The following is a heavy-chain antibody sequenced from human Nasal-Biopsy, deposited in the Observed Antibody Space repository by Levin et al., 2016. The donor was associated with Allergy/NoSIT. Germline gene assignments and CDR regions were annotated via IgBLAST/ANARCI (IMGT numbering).Heavy chain of an antibody. D-gene: IGHD3-9*01. CDR3: ARVTFYGILTGYPEIYYFDH. J-gene: IGHJ4*02. CDR2: ISYDDSNI. Sequence: GGSLRLSCTASGFTFSSYAMHWVRQAPGKGPAWVSKISYDDSNIDYADSVKGRFIISRDTSKNTVHLQMNNLRVEDTAVYYCARVTFYGILTGYPEIYYFDHWGQGTLVTASA. CDR1: GFTFSSYA. V-gene: IGHV3-30*14.